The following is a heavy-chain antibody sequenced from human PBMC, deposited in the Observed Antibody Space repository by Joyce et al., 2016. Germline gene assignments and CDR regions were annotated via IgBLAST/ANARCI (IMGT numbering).Heavy chain of an antibody. D-gene: IGHD6-13*01. Sequence: EVQLVQSGAEVKKPGESLRISCKGSGYGFAHYWIGWVRQMPGKGLEWMGIIYPADSHTRYSPSFQGQVTISADKSISTAYLQWSSLQASDTAMYYCARHALGYSSSWKDQMDVWGQGTPVTVSS. CDR2: IYPADSHT. V-gene: IGHV5-51*01. CDR1: GYGFAHYW. J-gene: IGHJ6*02. CDR3: ARHALGYSSSWKDQMDV.